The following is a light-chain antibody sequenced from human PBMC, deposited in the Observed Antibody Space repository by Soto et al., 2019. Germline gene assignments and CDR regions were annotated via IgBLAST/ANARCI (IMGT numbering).Light chain of an antibody. CDR3: IQAKNSPGT. Sequence: QMTQSPSSLSPSVEDRVTITRLVSKDRCNDLGWYQQKPGQAPQRLIYAASSLASGVPARFSGSGSGTDFTLKISRVEAEDFGAYYCIQAKNSPGTFGQGTKVDIK. V-gene: IGKV1-6*01. CDR2: AAS. J-gene: IGKJ1*01. CDR1: KDRCND.